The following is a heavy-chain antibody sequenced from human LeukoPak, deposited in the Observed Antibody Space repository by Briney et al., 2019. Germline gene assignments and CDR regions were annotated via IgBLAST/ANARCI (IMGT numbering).Heavy chain of an antibody. D-gene: IGHD1-14*01. V-gene: IGHV3-30-3*01. Sequence: GDLRPSFAAPGFPFRSHAMHWVRQAPGKGLGWVAVLSYDGSNKYYAGSVNSRFTISRDNSKITLYLPMNSLRAEDTAVYYCARLLGTGPDYYYYGMDVWGQGTTVTVSS. CDR2: LSYDGSNK. CDR3: ARLLGTGPDYYYYGMDV. CDR1: GFPFRSHA. J-gene: IGHJ6*02.